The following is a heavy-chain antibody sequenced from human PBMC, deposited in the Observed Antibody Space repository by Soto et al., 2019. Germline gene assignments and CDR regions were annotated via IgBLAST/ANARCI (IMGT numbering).Heavy chain of an antibody. V-gene: IGHV3-23*01. Sequence: GGSLRLSCAASGFTFSSYAMSWVRQAPGKGLEWVSDISGSGGSTYYADSVKGRFTISRDNSKNTLYLQMNSLRAEDTAVYYCAKLNYYDSSGPKVGGMDVWGQGTTVTVSS. CDR2: ISGSGGST. D-gene: IGHD3-22*01. J-gene: IGHJ6*02. CDR3: AKLNYYDSSGPKVGGMDV. CDR1: GFTFSSYA.